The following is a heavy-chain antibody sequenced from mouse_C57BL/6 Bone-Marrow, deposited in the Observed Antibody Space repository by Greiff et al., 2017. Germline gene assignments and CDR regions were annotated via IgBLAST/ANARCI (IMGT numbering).Heavy chain of an antibody. J-gene: IGHJ3*01. CDR3: ARRENYGSTSFAY. CDR1: GFTFSSYA. CDR2: ISDGGSYT. D-gene: IGHD1-1*01. V-gene: IGHV5-4*01. Sequence: EVQLVESGGGLVKPGGSLKLSCAASGFTFSSYAMSWVRQTPEKRLEWVATISDGGSYTYYPDNVKGRFTISRDNAKNNLYLQMSHLKSEDTAMYYCARRENYGSTSFAYWGQGTLVTVSA.